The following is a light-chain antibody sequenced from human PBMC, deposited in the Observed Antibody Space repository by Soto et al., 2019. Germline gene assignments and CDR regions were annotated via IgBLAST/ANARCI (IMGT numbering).Light chain of an antibody. V-gene: IGLV2-8*01. CDR2: EVS. Sequence: QSALTQPPSASGSPGQSVTISCTGTSSDIGGYNYVSWYQHDPGKAPKVMIYEVSKRPSGVPDRFSGSKSGNTASLTVSGLQPEDEADYYCSSYAGSNNLGVFGGGTKLTVL. J-gene: IGLJ3*02. CDR3: SSYAGSNNLGV. CDR1: SSDIGGYNY.